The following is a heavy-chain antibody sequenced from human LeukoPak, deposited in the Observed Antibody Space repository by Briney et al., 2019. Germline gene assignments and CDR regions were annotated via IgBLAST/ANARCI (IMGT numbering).Heavy chain of an antibody. J-gene: IGHJ6*03. Sequence: QPGRSLRLSCAASGFTFDDYAMHWVRQAPGKGLEWVSGISWNSGSIGYADSVKGRFTISRDNAKNSLYLQMNSLRAEDTAVYYCARDSVQLWLTFYYYYMDVWGKGTTVTVSS. V-gene: IGHV3-9*01. CDR1: GFTFDDYA. CDR3: ARDSVQLWLTFYYYYMDV. D-gene: IGHD5-18*01. CDR2: ISWNSGSI.